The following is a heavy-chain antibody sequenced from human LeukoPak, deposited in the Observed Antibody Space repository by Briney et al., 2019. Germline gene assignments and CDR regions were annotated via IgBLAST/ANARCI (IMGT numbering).Heavy chain of an antibody. V-gene: IGHV3-74*01. Sequence: PGGSLILSCAAPGFTFSSYWMHWVRQAPGKGVVWVSRIKSDGSSTSYADSVKGRFTISRDNAKNTLYLQMNSLRAEDTAVYYCARGSYYYDSSGYSPGAYWGQGTLVTVSS. CDR2: IKSDGSST. CDR3: ARGSYYYDSSGYSPGAY. D-gene: IGHD3-22*01. CDR1: GFTFSSYW. J-gene: IGHJ4*02.